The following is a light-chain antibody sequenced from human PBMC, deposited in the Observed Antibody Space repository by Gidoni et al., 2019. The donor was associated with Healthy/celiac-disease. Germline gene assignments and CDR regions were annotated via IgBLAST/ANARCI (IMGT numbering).Light chain of an antibody. CDR2: RNN. CDR1: SSNIGSNY. V-gene: IGLV1-47*01. CDR3: AAWDDSLSGPV. Sequence: QSVLTQPPSASGTPGPGVTIPCSGSSSNIGSNYVYWYQQLPGTAPTLLIYRNNQRPSGVPDRFSGSKSGTSASLAISGLRSEDEADYYCAAWDDSLSGPVFGGGTKLTVL. J-gene: IGLJ2*01.